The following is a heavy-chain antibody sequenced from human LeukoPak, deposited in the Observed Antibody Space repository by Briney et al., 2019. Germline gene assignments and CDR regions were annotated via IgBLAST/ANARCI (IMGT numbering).Heavy chain of an antibody. CDR1: GFTFSSYA. J-gene: IGHJ4*02. V-gene: IGHV3-23*01. CDR3: AKDSAEQQLVRDFDY. CDR2: ISGSGGST. Sequence: QPGGSLRLSCAASGFTFSSYAMSWVRQAPGKGLEWVSAISGSGGSTYYADSVKGRFTVSRDNSKNTLYLQMNSLRAEDTAVYYCAKDSAEQQLVRDFDYWGQGTLVTVSS. D-gene: IGHD6-13*01.